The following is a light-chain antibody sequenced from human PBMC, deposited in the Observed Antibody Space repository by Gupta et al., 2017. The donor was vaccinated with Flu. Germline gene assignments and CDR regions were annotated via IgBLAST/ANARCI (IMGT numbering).Light chain of an antibody. CDR3: QQYDNLPLT. V-gene: IGKV1-33*01. Sequence: DIQITPSPSFLSASVGDRITITCQASQDISNYLNWYQQKPGKAPKLLIYDASNLETGVPSRFSGSGSGTDFTFTISSLQPEDIATYYCQQYDNLPLTFGGGTKVEIK. CDR2: DAS. CDR1: QDISNY. J-gene: IGKJ4*01.